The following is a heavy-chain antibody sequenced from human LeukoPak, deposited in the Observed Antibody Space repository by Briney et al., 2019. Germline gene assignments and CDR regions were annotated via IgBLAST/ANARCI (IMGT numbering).Heavy chain of an antibody. CDR3: AKLPAAGGDYVYMDS. J-gene: IGHJ4*02. D-gene: IGHD3-16*01. CDR2: IARSGGYT. CDR1: GFTFSNYA. Sequence: GGSLRLSCAASGFTFSNYAMSWVRQAPGKGLEWVSAIARSGGYTYYADSVRGRFTISRDNSKNTLYLQMSSLRAEDTAVYYCAKLPAAGGDYVYMDSWGQGTLVTVSS. V-gene: IGHV3-23*01.